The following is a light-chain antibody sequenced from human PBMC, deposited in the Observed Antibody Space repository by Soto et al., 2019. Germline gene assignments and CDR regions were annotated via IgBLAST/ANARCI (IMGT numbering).Light chain of an antibody. CDR3: SSYTSSSTVV. Sequence: QSALTQPASVSGSPGQSITISCTGTSSDVGGYNYVSWYQQHPGKAPKLMIYEVSNRPSGVSNRFSGSKSGNTASLTISGLQAEDEADYYCSSYTSSSTVVFVGGTQVTVL. J-gene: IGLJ2*01. CDR1: SSDVGGYNY. V-gene: IGLV2-14*01. CDR2: EVS.